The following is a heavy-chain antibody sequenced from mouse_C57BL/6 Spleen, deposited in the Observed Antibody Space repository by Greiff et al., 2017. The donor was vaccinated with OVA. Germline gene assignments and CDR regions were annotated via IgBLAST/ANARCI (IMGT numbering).Heavy chain of an antibody. CDR3: ARATRGDYYAMDY. Sequence: VQLQQSGPELVKPGASVKMSCKASGYTFTDYNMHWVKQSHGKSLEWIGYINPNNGGTSYNQKFKGKATLTVNKSSSTAYMELRSLTSEDSAVYYGARATRGDYYAMDYWGQGTSVTVSS. CDR1: GYTFTDYN. V-gene: IGHV1-22*01. CDR2: INPNNGGT. J-gene: IGHJ4*01.